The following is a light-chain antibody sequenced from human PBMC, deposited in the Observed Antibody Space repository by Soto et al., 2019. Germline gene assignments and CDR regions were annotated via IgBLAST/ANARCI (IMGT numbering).Light chain of an antibody. Sequence: DIQLTQSPSTLSASVGDRVTITCRASQSISSWLAWYQQKPGKAPKLLIYKASSLESGVTSRFSGSGSGTEFTLTISSLQPDDFATYYCQQYNSYPYTFGQGTKLEIQ. CDR3: QQYNSYPYT. CDR2: KAS. V-gene: IGKV1-5*03. CDR1: QSISSW. J-gene: IGKJ2*01.